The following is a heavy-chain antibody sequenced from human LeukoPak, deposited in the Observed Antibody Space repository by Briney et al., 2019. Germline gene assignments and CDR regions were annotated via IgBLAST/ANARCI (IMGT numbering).Heavy chain of an antibody. V-gene: IGHV4-39*01. D-gene: IGHD3-9*01. CDR1: GGSISSSSYY. Sequence: SETLSLTCTVSGGSISSSSYYWGWIRQPPGKGLEWTGSIYYSGSTYYNPSLKSRVTISVDTSKNQFSLKLSSVTAADTAVYYCARIPPYYDILTGYSSQDWFDPWGQGTLVTVSS. CDR3: ARIPPYYDILTGYSSQDWFDP. J-gene: IGHJ5*02. CDR2: IYYSGST.